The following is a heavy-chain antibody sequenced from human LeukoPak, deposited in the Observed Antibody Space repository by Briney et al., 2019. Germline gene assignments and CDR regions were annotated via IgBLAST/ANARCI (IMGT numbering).Heavy chain of an antibody. CDR2: MNPSVGAT. CDR1: GYTFTGYY. CDR3: AREGVFQAFDF. Sequence: ASVKVSCKASGYTFTGYYIHWVRQAPGQGLEWMGIMNPSVGATTYAPRFQGRVTMTRDTSTSTFYMELSGLTSEDTAVYYCAREGVFQAFDFWGQGTMVTVSS. V-gene: IGHV1-46*01. D-gene: IGHD3-16*01. J-gene: IGHJ3*01.